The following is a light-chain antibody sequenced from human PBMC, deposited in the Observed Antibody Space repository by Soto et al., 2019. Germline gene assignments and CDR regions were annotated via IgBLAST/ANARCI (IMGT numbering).Light chain of an antibody. J-gene: IGKJ2*01. CDR1: QTVACN. CDR2: GAS. CDR3: QQYHNWPPQYT. V-gene: IGKV3-15*01. Sequence: EIVMTQSPASLSVSPGDGATLLCRASQTVACNVAWYKQKPGQGPRLLIHGASTRAAGVPARFSGSGSGTDFTLTISSLQSEDFAVYYCQQYHNWPPQYTFGQGTKLQIK.